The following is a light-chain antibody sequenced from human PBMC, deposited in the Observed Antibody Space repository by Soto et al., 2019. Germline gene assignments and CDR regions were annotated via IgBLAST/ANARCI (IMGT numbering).Light chain of an antibody. CDR3: QQSDTLPYT. J-gene: IGKJ2*01. V-gene: IGKV1-39*01. Sequence: DIPMTQSPSSLSASVGDRVTSTCRASQNIPRFLNWYQHQPGKAPKFLISAASNLQNGVPSRFSGSGSGTDFSLTIGSLQPEDFATYYCQQSDTLPYTFGQGTKLDIK. CDR1: QNIPRF. CDR2: AAS.